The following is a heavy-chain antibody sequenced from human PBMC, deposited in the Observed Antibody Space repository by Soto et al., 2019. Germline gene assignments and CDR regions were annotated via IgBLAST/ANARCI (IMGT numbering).Heavy chain of an antibody. J-gene: IGHJ4*02. V-gene: IGHV2-5*01. Sequence: QITLKESGPTLVKPTQTLTLTCTFSGFSLSTSGESVAWSRQSPGKALKWVALIHWNEDKLYSPSLESRLTITKDTSKNQGVPTMTNMDPVDTATYFCEHRRGYGSGNLYFDFWGQGTLVTVSS. CDR1: GFSLSTSGES. CDR2: IHWNEDK. CDR3: EHRRGYGSGNLYFDF. D-gene: IGHD3-10*01.